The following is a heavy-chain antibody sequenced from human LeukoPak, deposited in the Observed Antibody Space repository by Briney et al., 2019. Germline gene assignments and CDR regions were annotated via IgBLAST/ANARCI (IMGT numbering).Heavy chain of an antibody. CDR3: ARVQIGYTYGLFDY. J-gene: IGHJ4*02. CDR1: GGSISNYY. V-gene: IGHV4-59*01. Sequence: PSETLSLTCTVSGGSISNYYWSWIRQPPGEGLEWIGYIYYSGSTNYNPSLKSRVTISVHTSKNQFSLKLSSVAAADTAVYYCARVQIGYTYGLFDYWGQGTLVTVSS. CDR2: IYYSGST. D-gene: IGHD5-18*01.